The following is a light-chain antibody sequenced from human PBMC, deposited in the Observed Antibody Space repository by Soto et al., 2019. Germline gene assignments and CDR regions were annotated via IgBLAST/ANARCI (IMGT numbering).Light chain of an antibody. CDR3: SSYTSSSRYV. J-gene: IGLJ1*01. CDR2: EVI. Sequence: QSALTQPASVSGSPGQSITISCTGTSSDVGGYNYVSWYQQHPGKAPKLMIYEVINRPSGVSNRFSGSKSGNTASLTISGLQAEDDADYYCSSYTSSSRYVFGTGTKLTVL. V-gene: IGLV2-14*01. CDR1: SSDVGGYNY.